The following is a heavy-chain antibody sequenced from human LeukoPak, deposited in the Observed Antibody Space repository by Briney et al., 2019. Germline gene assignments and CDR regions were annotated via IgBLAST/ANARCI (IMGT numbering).Heavy chain of an antibody. CDR3: AREGDGYNSPIDY. D-gene: IGHD5-24*01. V-gene: IGHV3-7*01. Sequence: GGSLRLSCVTSGFTFTNHWMSWVRQAPGKGLEWVANIREDGGHTNYVDSVEGRFTISRDNAKNSLFLQMNSLRAEDTAVYYCAREGDGYNSPIDYWGQGTLVTVSS. J-gene: IGHJ4*02. CDR2: IREDGGHT. CDR1: GFTFTNHW.